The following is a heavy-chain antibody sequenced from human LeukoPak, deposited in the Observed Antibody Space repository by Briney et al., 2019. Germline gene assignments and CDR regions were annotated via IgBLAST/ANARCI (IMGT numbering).Heavy chain of an antibody. CDR2: INHSGST. D-gene: IGHD3-3*01. CDR3: ARGRYDFWSGPNVFDY. J-gene: IGHJ4*02. V-gene: IGHV4-34*01. CDR1: GGPISSYY. Sequence: PSETLSLTCTVSGGPISSYYWSWIRQPPGKGLEWIGEINHSGSTNYNPSLKSRVTISVDTSKNQFSLKLSSVTAADTAVYYCARGRYDFWSGPNVFDYWGQGTLVTVSS.